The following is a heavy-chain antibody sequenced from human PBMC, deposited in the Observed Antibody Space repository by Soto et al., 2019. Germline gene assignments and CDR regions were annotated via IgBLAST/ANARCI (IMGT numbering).Heavy chain of an antibody. V-gene: IGHV3-23*01. CDR2: ISGSGGST. Sequence: GGALRLSCAASGFTCSSYAMSWVRLAPGKGLEWVSAISGSGGSTYYADSVRGRFTFSRDNSKNTLYLQMNSLRAEGTAVYYCAKTPSGMAGYNPGRLDYWGQGT. CDR1: GFTCSSYA. J-gene: IGHJ4*02. D-gene: IGHD3-10*01. CDR3: AKTPSGMAGYNPGRLDY.